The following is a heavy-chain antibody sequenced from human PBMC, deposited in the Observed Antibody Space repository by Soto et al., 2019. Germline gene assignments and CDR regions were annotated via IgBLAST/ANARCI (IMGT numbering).Heavy chain of an antibody. V-gene: IGHV4-4*02. D-gene: IGHD3-10*01. CDR3: ARFMVRGFRWFDP. CDR2: IYHSGST. J-gene: IGHJ5*02. Sequence: SETLSLTCAVSGGSISSSNWWSWVRQPPGKGLEWIGEIYHSGSTNYNPSLKSRVTISVDTSKNQFSLKLSSVTAADTAVYYCARFMVRGFRWFDPWGQGTLVTVSS. CDR1: GGSISSSNW.